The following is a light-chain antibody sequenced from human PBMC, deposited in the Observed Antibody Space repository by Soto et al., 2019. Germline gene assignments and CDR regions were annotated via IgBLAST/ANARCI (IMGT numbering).Light chain of an antibody. CDR3: QQYNNWPPIT. Sequence: EIVLTQSPGILSLSPGERATLSCRASQSVSNDFLAWYQQKPGQAPRLLIYGASTRATDVPDRFSGSGSGADFTLSISRLEPEDFAVYYCQQYNNWPPITFGGGTKVEIK. J-gene: IGKJ4*01. CDR2: GAS. CDR1: QSVSNDF. V-gene: IGKV3-20*01.